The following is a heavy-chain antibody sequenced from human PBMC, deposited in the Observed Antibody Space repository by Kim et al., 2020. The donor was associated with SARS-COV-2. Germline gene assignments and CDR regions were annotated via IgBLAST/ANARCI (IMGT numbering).Heavy chain of an antibody. Sequence: GGSLRLSCAASGFTFSSYGMHWVRQAPGKGLEWVAVISYDGSNKYYADSVKGRFTISRDNSKNTLYLQMNSLRAEDTAVYYCAKDWGGYWGQGTLVTVS. CDR1: GFTFSSYG. D-gene: IGHD3-16*01. J-gene: IGHJ4*02. CDR3: AKDWGGY. V-gene: IGHV3-30*18. CDR2: ISYDGSNK.